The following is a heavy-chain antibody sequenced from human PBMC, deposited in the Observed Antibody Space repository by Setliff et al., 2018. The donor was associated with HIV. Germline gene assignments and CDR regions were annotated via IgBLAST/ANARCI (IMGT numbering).Heavy chain of an antibody. Sequence: SETLSLTCAVYGGSISGYYWSWIRQPAGKGLEWIGRVYTSGSTKYNPSLESRVAISIDTSKNQFSLTLNYVTAADTAVYYCARLKGSGSSTVFDPWGQGALVTVSS. CDR3: ARLKGSGSSTVFDP. V-gene: IGHV4-59*10. CDR2: VYTSGST. D-gene: IGHD3-10*01. CDR1: GGSISGYY. J-gene: IGHJ5*02.